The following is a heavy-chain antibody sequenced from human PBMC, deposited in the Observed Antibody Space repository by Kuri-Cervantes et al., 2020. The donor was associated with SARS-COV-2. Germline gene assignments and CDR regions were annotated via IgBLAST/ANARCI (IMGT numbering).Heavy chain of an antibody. CDR3: ARGADPSSPNSSWYYYYMDV. CDR1: GFTFGDYA. J-gene: IGHJ6*03. V-gene: IGHV3-7*01. D-gene: IGHD6-13*01. Sequence: GGSLRLSCTASGFTFGDYAMSWVRQAPGKGLEWVANIKQDGSEKYYVDSVKGRFTISRDNAKNSLYLQMNSLRAEDTAVYYCARGADPSSPNSSWYYYYMDVWGKGTTVTVSS. CDR2: IKQDGSEK.